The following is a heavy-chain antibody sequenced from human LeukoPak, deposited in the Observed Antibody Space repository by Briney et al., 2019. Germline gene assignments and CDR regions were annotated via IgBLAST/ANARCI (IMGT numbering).Heavy chain of an antibody. J-gene: IGHJ4*02. CDR3: ARDPCTHGVCYTFDY. Sequence: ASVEVSCKASGYTFTSYYMHWVRQAPGQGLEWMGIINPSGGSTSYAQKFQGRVTMTRDTSTSTVYMELSSLRSEDTAVYYCARDPCTHGVCYTFDYWGQGTLVTVSS. D-gene: IGHD2-8*01. CDR2: INPSGGST. V-gene: IGHV1-46*01. CDR1: GYTFTSYY.